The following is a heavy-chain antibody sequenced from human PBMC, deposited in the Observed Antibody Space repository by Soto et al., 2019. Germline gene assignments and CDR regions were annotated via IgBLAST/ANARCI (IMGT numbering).Heavy chain of an antibody. CDR1: GGSFSDYY. J-gene: IGHJ6*02. CDR2: VNHSGST. D-gene: IGHD3-10*01. V-gene: IGHV4-34*01. CDR3: ARGHGYYYGSGSLKYGMDV. Sequence: QVQLQQWGAGLLKPSETLSLTCAVYGGSFSDYYWSWVRQPPGKGLEWIGEVNHSGSTNYSPSLKRRVTISVDTSKNQFSLKLSSVTAADTAVYYCARGHGYYYGSGSLKYGMDVWGQGTTVTVSS.